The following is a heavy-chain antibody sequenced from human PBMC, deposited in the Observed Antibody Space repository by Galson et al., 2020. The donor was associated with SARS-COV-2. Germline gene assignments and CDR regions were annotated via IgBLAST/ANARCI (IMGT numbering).Heavy chain of an antibody. V-gene: IGHV3-13*01. Sequence: GESLKISCAASGFTFSSYDMHWVRQATGKGLEWVSAIGTAGDTYYPGSVKGRFTISRENAKNSLYLQMNSLRAEDTAVYYCARELVQLERRERYYGMDVWGQGTTVTVSS. J-gene: IGHJ6*02. D-gene: IGHD1-1*01. CDR2: IGTAGDT. CDR1: GFTFSSYD. CDR3: ARELVQLERRERYYGMDV.